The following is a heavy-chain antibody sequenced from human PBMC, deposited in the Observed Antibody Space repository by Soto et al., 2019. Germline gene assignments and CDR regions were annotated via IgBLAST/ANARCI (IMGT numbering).Heavy chain of an antibody. J-gene: IGHJ6*02. CDR1: GFTFSSYA. CDR3: AKGVAKDYYYYGMDV. CDR2: ISGSGGST. V-gene: IGHV3-23*01. Sequence: PGGSLRLSCAASGFTFSSYAMSWVRQAPGKGLEWVSAISGSGGSTYYADSVKGRFTISRDNSKNTRYLQMNSLRAEDTAVYYCAKGVAKDYYYYGMDVWGQGTTVTVSS. D-gene: IGHD5-12*01.